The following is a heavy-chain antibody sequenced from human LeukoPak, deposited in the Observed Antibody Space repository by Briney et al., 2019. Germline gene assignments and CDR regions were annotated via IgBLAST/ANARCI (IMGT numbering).Heavy chain of an antibody. CDR2: IYYSGST. D-gene: IGHD3/OR15-3a*01. CDR1: GGSISSGGYC. CDR3: ARGGTGNDAFGI. J-gene: IGHJ3*02. V-gene: IGHV4-31*03. Sequence: PSETLSLTCTVSGGSISSGGYCWSWIRQHPGKGLEWIGYIYYSGSTYYNPSLKSRVTISVDTSKNQFSLKLGSVTAADTAVYYCARGGTGNDAFGIWGQGTMVTVSS.